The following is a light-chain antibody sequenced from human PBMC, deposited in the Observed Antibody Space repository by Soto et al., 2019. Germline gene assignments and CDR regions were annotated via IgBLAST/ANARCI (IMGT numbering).Light chain of an antibody. Sequence: EIVLTQPPATLSSFPGDRVTLSCRASQYINTRLAWYQHRPGQAPRLLIYGASTRATGIPAKFSGSGSGTEFTLTISSLQSEDFAVYYCQQYTQALWTFGPGTKVDIK. CDR3: QQYTQALWT. CDR1: QYINTR. V-gene: IGKV3-15*01. J-gene: IGKJ1*01. CDR2: GAS.